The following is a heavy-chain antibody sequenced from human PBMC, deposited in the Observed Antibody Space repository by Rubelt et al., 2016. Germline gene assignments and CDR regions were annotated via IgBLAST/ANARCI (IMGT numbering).Heavy chain of an antibody. V-gene: IGHV1-8*02. CDR3: ARGGCILVQVFSL. Sequence: QMQLVQSGAEVKKPGASVKVSCKAAGYTFTNNDINWVRQAPGQGLELMGWMNPNSGNTGYAQKFQGRVTMTGYTSISTAYLGLYYLTSGYTAVYYCARGGCILVQVFSLWGPGTQVTVST. J-gene: IGHJ4*02. CDR2: MNPNSGNT. CDR1: GYTFTNND. D-gene: IGHD2-2*01.